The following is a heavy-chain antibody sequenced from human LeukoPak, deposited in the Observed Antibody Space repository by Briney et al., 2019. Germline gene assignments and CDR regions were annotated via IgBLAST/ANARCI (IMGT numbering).Heavy chain of an antibody. V-gene: IGHV3-15*01. CDR2: IKNIGDGGTT. D-gene: IGHD4-23*01. Sequence: GGSLRLSCAASGFTFTNAWMSWVRQAPGKGLEWVGRIKNIGDGGTTDYAAPVKGRFTISRDNAKNSLYLQMSSLRAEDTAVYYCARAVYLVVTHHDYWGQGALVTVSS. CDR1: GFTFTNAW. CDR3: ARAVYLVVTHHDY. J-gene: IGHJ4*02.